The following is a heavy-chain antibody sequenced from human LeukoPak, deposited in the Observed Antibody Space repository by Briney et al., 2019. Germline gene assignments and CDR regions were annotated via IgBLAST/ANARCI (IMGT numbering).Heavy chain of an antibody. CDR3: ARDRVTTDYYYGMDV. D-gene: IGHD4-17*01. Sequence: QPGGSLRLSCAASGFTFSSYAMSWVRQAPGKGLEWVSVIYSGGSTYYADSVKGRFTISRDNSKNTLYLQMNSLRAEDTAVYYCARDRVTTDYYYGMDVWGQGTTVTVSS. J-gene: IGHJ6*02. CDR2: IYSGGST. CDR1: GFTFSSYA. V-gene: IGHV3-66*01.